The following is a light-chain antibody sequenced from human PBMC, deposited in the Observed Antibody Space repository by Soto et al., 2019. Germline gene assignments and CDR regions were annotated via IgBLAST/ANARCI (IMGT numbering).Light chain of an antibody. Sequence: EIVLTQSPGTLSLSPGERATLSCRASQSVSSSYLAWYQQKPGQAPRLLIYGASSRATGIPDRFSGSGSGTDFTLTIIRLEPEDFAVYYCQQYGSSPPNFGGGTKVDIK. V-gene: IGKV3-20*01. CDR1: QSVSSSY. CDR3: QQYGSSPPN. J-gene: IGKJ4*01. CDR2: GAS.